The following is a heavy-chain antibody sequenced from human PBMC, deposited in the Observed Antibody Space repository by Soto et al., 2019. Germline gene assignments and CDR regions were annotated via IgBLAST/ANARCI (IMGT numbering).Heavy chain of an antibody. CDR1: GYTFTGYY. V-gene: IGHV1-2*04. Sequence: QVQLVQSGAEVKKPGASVKVSCKASGYTFTGYYMHWVRQAPGQGLEWMGWINPNSGGTNYAQKSQGCVTMTRDTSIRTAYMELSRLRSDDTAVYYCARGEWSDSSGYYYYYGMDVWGQGTTVTVSS. J-gene: IGHJ6*02. D-gene: IGHD3-22*01. CDR2: INPNSGGT. CDR3: ARGEWSDSSGYYYYYGMDV.